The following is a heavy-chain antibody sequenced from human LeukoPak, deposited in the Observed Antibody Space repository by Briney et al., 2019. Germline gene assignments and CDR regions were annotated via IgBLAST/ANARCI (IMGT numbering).Heavy chain of an antibody. CDR1: GGSTSGYY. Sequence: LETLSLTCTVSGGSTSGYYWSWIRQPPGKGLGWIGYIYYSGGTNYNPSLKSRVTLSVATSNTQLSLKLRSVTAAGRALYYSARRVLGDYIWGSYRYTEFPFYYWGQGTLVTVAS. CDR2: IYYSGGT. J-gene: IGHJ4*02. V-gene: IGHV4-59*01. CDR3: ARRVLGDYIWGSYRYTEFPFYY. D-gene: IGHD3-16*02.